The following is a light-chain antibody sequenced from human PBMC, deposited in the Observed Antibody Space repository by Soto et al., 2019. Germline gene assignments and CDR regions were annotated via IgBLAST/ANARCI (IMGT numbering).Light chain of an antibody. CDR1: QSFSSN. J-gene: IGKJ1*01. CDR3: QQYNDWPGT. CDR2: GAS. Sequence: EIVMTQSPATLSVSPGERATLSCRARQSFSSNLAWYQQKPGQAPRLLIYGASTRATDIPARFSGSGSGTEFTLTISSLQSEDFAVYYCQQYNDWPGTFGQGTKV. V-gene: IGKV3-15*01.